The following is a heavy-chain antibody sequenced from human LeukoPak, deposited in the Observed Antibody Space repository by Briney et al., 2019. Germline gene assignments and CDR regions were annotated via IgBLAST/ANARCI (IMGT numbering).Heavy chain of an antibody. D-gene: IGHD2-15*01. CDR2: ICYNGST. J-gene: IGHJ6*03. Sequence: SVTLSLTCTVSSGSIGSSSYYWRWVRQPPGRGLERIGSICYNGSTNYNPSLKSRVTIFVDTSKNQFSLKLSSVTAADTAVYYCAIQVRCSGGSCYAYYYYYRDVWGKGTTVTVSS. V-gene: IGHV4-39*01. CDR1: SGSIGSSSYY. CDR3: AIQVRCSGGSCYAYYYYYRDV.